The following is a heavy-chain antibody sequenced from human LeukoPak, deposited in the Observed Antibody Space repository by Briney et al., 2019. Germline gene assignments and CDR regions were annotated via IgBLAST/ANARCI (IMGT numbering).Heavy chain of an antibody. CDR2: IRSKADNYAT. V-gene: IGHV3-73*01. J-gene: IGHJ4*02. Sequence: GGSLRLSCAASGFTFSGSPILWVRQASGKGLEWVGRIRSKADNYATAYAASVQGRCTISRDDSKNTAYLQLKSLKTEDTAVYYCTHSNYWGQGALVTVSS. CDR1: GFTFSGSP. D-gene: IGHD5-18*01. CDR3: THSNY.